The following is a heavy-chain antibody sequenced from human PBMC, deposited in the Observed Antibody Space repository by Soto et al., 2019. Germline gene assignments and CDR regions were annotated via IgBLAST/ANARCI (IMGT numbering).Heavy chain of an antibody. CDR3: ARGFPYCTNGVCYRDLYYYYGMDV. CDR1: GFTFSSYG. CDR2: IWYDGSNK. D-gene: IGHD2-8*01. Sequence: GGSLRLSCAASGFTFSSYGMHWVRQAPGKGLEWVAVIWYDGSNKYYADSVKGRFTISRDNSKNTLYLQMNSLRAEDTAVYYCARGFPYCTNGVCYRDLYYYYGMDVWGQGTTVTVSS. V-gene: IGHV3-33*01. J-gene: IGHJ6*02.